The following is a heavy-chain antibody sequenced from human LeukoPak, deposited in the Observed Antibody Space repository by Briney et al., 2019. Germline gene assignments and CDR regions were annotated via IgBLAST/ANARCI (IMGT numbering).Heavy chain of an antibody. D-gene: IGHD3-16*01. V-gene: IGHV3-30*02. J-gene: IGHJ4*02. CDR3: ATLRDYYFDY. CDR2: IRYDGSNK. CDR1: GFTFSSYG. Sequence: GGSLRLSCAASGFTFSSYGMHWVRQTPGKGLEWVAFIRYDGSNKYYADSVKGRFTISRDNSKNTLYLQMNSLRAEDTAVYYCATLRDYYFDYWGQGTLVTVSS.